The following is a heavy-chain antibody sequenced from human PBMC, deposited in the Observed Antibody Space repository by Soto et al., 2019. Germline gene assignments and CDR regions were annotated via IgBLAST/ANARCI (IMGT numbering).Heavy chain of an antibody. CDR3: ARSVAVPGAHIDY. Sequence: SETLSLTCSVSGGSISGSYCIFIRQSPGKGLEWLGYVYYTGSTNYSPSLRSRVSISVDTSKNEFSLRLSSVTAADTAVYFCARSVAVPGAHIDYWGQGTQVTVSS. CDR2: VYYTGST. V-gene: IGHV4-59*01. D-gene: IGHD6-19*01. CDR1: GGSISGSY. J-gene: IGHJ4*02.